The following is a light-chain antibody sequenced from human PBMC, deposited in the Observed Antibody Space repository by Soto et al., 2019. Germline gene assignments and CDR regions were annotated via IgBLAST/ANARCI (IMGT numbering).Light chain of an antibody. J-gene: IGKJ1*01. V-gene: IGKV3-15*01. CDR1: QSVSSN. CDR3: QQYNNWPPWT. CDR2: GAS. Sequence: EIMMTQSPATLSVSPGERATLSCRASQSVSSNLAWYQQKPGQPPRLLIYGASTRATGIPARFSGSGSGTDFTLTITSLQSEDFAVYYCQQYNNWPPWTFGQGTKVDIK.